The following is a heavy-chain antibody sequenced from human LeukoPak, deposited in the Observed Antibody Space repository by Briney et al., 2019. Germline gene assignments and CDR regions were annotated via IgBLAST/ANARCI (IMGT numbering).Heavy chain of an antibody. V-gene: IGHV3-7*01. D-gene: IGHD3-10*01. Sequence: PGGSLRLSCAASEFIFSTYWMSWVRQAPGKGLEWVANIKEDGSESHYVDSVKGRFTISRDNAKNSLYLQMNSLRAEDTAMYFCAKAGLLWFGESWMDVWRQGTTVTVSS. CDR1: EFIFSTYW. J-gene: IGHJ6*02. CDR2: IKEDGSES. CDR3: AKAGLLWFGESWMDV.